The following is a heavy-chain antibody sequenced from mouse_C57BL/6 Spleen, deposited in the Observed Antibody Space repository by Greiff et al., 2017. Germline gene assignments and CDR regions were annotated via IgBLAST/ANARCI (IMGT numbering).Heavy chain of an antibody. D-gene: IGHD1-1*01. Sequence: QVQLQQPGAELVKPGASVKLSCKASGYTFTSYWMHWVKQRPGQGLEWIGMIHPNSGSTNYNEKFKSKATLTVDKSSSTAYMQLSSLTSEDSAVYYSARKGVTTVDPTTFDYWGPGTTLTVSS. CDR1: GYTFTSYW. CDR3: ARKGVTTVDPTTFDY. J-gene: IGHJ2*01. CDR2: IHPNSGST. V-gene: IGHV1-64*01.